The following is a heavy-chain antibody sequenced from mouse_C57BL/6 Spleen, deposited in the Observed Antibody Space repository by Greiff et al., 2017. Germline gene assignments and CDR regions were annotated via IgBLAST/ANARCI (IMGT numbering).Heavy chain of an antibody. CDR2: IYPGDGDT. Sequence: QVQLQESGAELVKPGASVKISCKASGYAFSSYWMNWVKQRPGKGLEWIGQIYPGDGDTNYNGKFKGKATLTADKSSSTAYMQRSSLTSEDSAVYFCARGAPYVYFDYWGQGTTLTVSS. J-gene: IGHJ2*01. V-gene: IGHV1-80*01. CDR3: ARGAPYVYFDY. CDR1: GYAFSSYW. D-gene: IGHD6-5*01.